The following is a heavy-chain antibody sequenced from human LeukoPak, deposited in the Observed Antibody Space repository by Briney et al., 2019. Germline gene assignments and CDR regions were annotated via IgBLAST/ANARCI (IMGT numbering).Heavy chain of an antibody. CDR2: ISGSGGST. CDR3: AKPIGGYYYDSSGYYA. J-gene: IGHJ4*02. CDR1: GFTFSSYA. V-gene: IGHV3-23*01. Sequence: PGGSLRLSRAASGFTFSSYAMSWVRQAPGKGLEWVSAISGSGGSTYYADSVKGRFTISRDNSKNTLYLQMNSLRAEDTAVYYCAKPIGGYYYDSSGYYAWGQGTLVTVSS. D-gene: IGHD3-22*01.